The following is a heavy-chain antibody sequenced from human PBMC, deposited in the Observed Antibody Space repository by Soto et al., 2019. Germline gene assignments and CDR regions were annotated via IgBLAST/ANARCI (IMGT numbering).Heavy chain of an antibody. CDR3: VRGPSHGAFDI. V-gene: IGHV3-30-3*01. Sequence: QVQLVESGGDVVQPGRSLRLSCAASGSTFSSYNIHWVRQAPGKGLEWVAHISPDGNNGYYADSVKGRFTISRDNARNTVYLQVNSLRPEDTAVYHCVRGPSHGAFDIRGQGTLVTVSS. J-gene: IGHJ3*02. CDR1: GSTFSSYN. CDR2: ISPDGNNG.